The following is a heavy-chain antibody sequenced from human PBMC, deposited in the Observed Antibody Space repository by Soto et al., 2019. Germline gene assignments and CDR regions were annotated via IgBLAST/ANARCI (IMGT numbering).Heavy chain of an antibody. D-gene: IGHD2-15*01. CDR1: GGSISSGDYY. CDR2: IYYSGST. CDR3: ARERDYCSGGSCYSYQGDNWFDP. J-gene: IGHJ5*02. Sequence: QVQLQESGPGLVKPSQTLSLTCTVSGGSISSGDYYWSWIRQPPGKGLEWIGYIYYSGSTYYNPSLKSRVTISVDTSKNQFSLKLSSVTAADTAVYYCARERDYCSGGSCYSYQGDNWFDPWDQGTLVTVSS. V-gene: IGHV4-30-4*01.